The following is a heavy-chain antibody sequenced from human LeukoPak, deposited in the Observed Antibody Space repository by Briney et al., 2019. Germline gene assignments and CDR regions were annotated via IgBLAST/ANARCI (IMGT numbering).Heavy chain of an antibody. J-gene: IGHJ4*02. D-gene: IGHD6-19*01. CDR1: GFTFTDYW. CDR3: AKGRQWLVRGDYFDY. V-gene: IGHV3-7*03. CDR2: IKRDGSEK. Sequence: GGSLRLSCAASGFTFTDYWMSWVRQAPGKGLEWVANIKRDGSEKYYVDSVKGRFTISRDNAKNSLYLQMNSLRAEDTALYYCAKGRQWLVRGDYFDYWGQGTLVTVSS.